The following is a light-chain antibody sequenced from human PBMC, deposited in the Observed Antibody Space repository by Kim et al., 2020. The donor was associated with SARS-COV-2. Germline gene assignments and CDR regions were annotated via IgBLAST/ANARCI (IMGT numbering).Light chain of an antibody. V-gene: IGKV4-1*01. Sequence: ATINYKSSQSVLSSSNNRNYLTWYQQKPGQPPKLLIYWTSTRESGVPDRFSGSGSGTDFTLTISSLQAEDVAVYYCQHYYTTPHTFGQGTKVEIK. CDR3: QHYYTTPHT. CDR2: WTS. J-gene: IGKJ1*01. CDR1: QSVLSSSNNRNY.